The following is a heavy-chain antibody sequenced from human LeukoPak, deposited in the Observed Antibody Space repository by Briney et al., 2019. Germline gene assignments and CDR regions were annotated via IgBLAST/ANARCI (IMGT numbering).Heavy chain of an antibody. CDR2: IFYIGST. CDR1: GGSISSSTYY. V-gene: IGHV4-39*07. CDR3: ARGPDTVTTATLDN. Sequence: SETLSLTCTVSGGSISSSTYYWGWVRQPPGKGLDWIGSIFYIGSTQYTQYNPSLKSRVTISADTTKNQFSLKLRSVTAAHTAVYYCARGPDTVTTATLDNWGQGTLVTVSS. J-gene: IGHJ4*02. D-gene: IGHD4-17*01.